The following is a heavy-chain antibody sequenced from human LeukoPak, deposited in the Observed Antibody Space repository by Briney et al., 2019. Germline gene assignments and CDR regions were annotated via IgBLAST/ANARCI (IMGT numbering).Heavy chain of an antibody. CDR2: ISTIGSTI. CDR1: GFTFSSYT. D-gene: IGHD2-15*01. J-gene: IGHJ5*02. CDR3: ARGCIGGSCWSRNWFDP. Sequence: QPGGSLRLSCAASGFTFSSYTMNWVRQAPGKGLEWVSFISTIGSTIHYGDSVRGRFTISRDNAKNSLSLQMNSLRDEDTAVYYCARGCIGGSCWSRNWFDPWGQGTLVTVSS. V-gene: IGHV3-48*02.